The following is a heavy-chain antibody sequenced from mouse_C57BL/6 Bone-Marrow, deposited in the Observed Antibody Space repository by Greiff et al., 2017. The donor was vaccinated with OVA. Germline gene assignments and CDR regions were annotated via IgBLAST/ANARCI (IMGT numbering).Heavy chain of an antibody. CDR3: ARCYYGSSYLYFDF. J-gene: IGHJ1*03. CDR2: IWSGGST. D-gene: IGHD1-1*01. Sequence: VMLVESGPGLVKPSQRLSITCTVSGFSLTSYGVHWVRQSPGKGLEWLGVIWSGGSTDYNAAFISSLSISQDNSKSQVFFKMNSLQADDTSIYYCARCYYGSSYLYFDFWGTGTTVTVSS. CDR1: GFSLTSYG. V-gene: IGHV2-2*01.